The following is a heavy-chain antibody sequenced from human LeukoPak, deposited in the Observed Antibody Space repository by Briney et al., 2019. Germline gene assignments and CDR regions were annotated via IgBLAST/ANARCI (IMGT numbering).Heavy chain of an antibody. CDR2: INTNTGNP. D-gene: IGHD3-10*01. J-gene: IGHJ4*02. CDR3: AARITAGSY. CDR1: GYTFTSYA. Sequence: ASVKVSCKASGYTFTSYAMNWVRQAPGQGLEWMGWINTNTGNPTYAQGFTGRFFFSLYTSVSPAYLQISSLKAEDTAVYYCAARITAGSYWDQGTLVTVSS. V-gene: IGHV7-4-1*02.